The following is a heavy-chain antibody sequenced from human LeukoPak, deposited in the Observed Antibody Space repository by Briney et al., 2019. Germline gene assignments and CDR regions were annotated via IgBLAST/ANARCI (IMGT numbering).Heavy chain of an antibody. CDR2: IKQDGSEK. CDR3: ARDMIHYDFWSGYYHSPGFDY. D-gene: IGHD3-3*01. J-gene: IGHJ4*02. CDR1: GFTFSSYW. Sequence: GGSLRLSCAASGFTFSSYWMSWVRQAPGKGLEWVANIKQDGSEKYYVDSVKGRFTISRDNAKNSLYLQMNSLRAEDTAVYYCARDMIHYDFWSGYYHSPGFDYWGQGTLVTVSS. V-gene: IGHV3-7*01.